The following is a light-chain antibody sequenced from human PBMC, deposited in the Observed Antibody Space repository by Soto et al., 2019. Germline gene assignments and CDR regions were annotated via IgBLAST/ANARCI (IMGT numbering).Light chain of an antibody. Sequence: DIQMTQSPSTLSASVGDRVSFTCRASQSINSWLAWCQQKPGKAPTLLIYKASSLANGVPSRFSGSGSGTEFTLTINNLQPDDIATYHCQQYNSYWTFGQGTKVEIK. J-gene: IGKJ1*01. CDR3: QQYNSYWT. V-gene: IGKV1-5*03. CDR2: KAS. CDR1: QSINSW.